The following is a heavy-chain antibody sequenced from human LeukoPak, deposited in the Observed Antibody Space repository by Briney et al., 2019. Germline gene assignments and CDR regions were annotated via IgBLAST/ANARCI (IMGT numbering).Heavy chain of an antibody. CDR3: VREVETAMAD. J-gene: IGHJ4*02. CDR2: IYHSGST. Sequence: TLSLICAVCGGSISCGGYSWSWIRQQRGKGLEWIGYIYHSGSTYYNPSLKSRVTISVDRSKYHFSLKLSSETAADTAVYYCVREVETAMADWGQGTLVTVSS. V-gene: IGHV4-30-2*01. CDR1: GGSISCGGYS. D-gene: IGHD5-18*01.